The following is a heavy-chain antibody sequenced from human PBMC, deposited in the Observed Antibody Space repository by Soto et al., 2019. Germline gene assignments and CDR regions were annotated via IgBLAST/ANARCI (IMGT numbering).Heavy chain of an antibody. Sequence: PSETLSLTCTVSGVSINNSDFLWGWVRRPPGKALEWIGSIYFGGNTYYNPSLESRVTISADTSKNQFSLKLTSVTAADTAVYYCANTLRGDYYFFQHWGQGTLVTVSS. D-gene: IGHD2-21*02. CDR3: ANTLRGDYYFFQH. CDR1: GVSINNSDFL. V-gene: IGHV4-39*01. J-gene: IGHJ1*01. CDR2: IYFGGNT.